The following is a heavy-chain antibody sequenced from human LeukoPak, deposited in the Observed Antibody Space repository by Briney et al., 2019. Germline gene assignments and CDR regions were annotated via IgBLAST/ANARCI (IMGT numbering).Heavy chain of an antibody. CDR1: GVSISTYF. CDR2: ISFTGST. J-gene: IGHJ5*02. Sequence: SETLSLTCTVSGVSISTYFWSWIRQTPGKGLEWIGNISFTGSTNHNPSLKSRVTISLDTSKNQFSLNLTSVTAADTAVYYCARGARQQLDPNWFDPWGQGTLVTVSS. V-gene: IGHV4-59*01. CDR3: ARGARQQLDPNWFDP. D-gene: IGHD6-13*01.